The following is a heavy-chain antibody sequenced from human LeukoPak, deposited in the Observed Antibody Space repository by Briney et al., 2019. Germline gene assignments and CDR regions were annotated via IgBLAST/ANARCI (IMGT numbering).Heavy chain of an antibody. Sequence: SETLSLACIVSGGSISSSIYYWAWVRQPPGKGLEWIGTVFYNGATQYSPSLRSRVTISIDTSKNQFSLKLSSVTAADTAVYYCARLITMVRGVILYYFDYWGQGTLVTVSS. J-gene: IGHJ4*02. CDR1: GGSISSSIYY. D-gene: IGHD3-10*01. V-gene: IGHV4-39*07. CDR3: ARLITMVRGVILYYFDY. CDR2: VFYNGAT.